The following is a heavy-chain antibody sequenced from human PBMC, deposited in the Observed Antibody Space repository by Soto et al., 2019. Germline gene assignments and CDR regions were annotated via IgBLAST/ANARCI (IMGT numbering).Heavy chain of an antibody. Sequence: EVQLVESGGGLVQPGGSLRLSCTASGFTFSSYWMSWVRQAPGKGLEWVANIKHDGSEKNYVDSVKGRFTISTDNAKNSVFLQMNSLRADDTAVYYCARQGGRRTYYYYYGMDVWGQGTTVTVSS. J-gene: IGHJ6*02. CDR3: ARQGGRRTYYYYYGMDV. CDR1: GFTFSSYW. D-gene: IGHD3-16*01. V-gene: IGHV3-7*01. CDR2: IKHDGSEK.